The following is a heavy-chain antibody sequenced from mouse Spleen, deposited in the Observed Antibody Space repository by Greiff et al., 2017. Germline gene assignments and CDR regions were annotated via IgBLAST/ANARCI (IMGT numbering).Heavy chain of an antibody. J-gene: IGHJ2*01. D-gene: IGHD1-1*02. CDR3: ARHGSYFDY. V-gene: IGHV5-6*02. CDR2: ISSGGSYT. Sequence: EVMLVESGGDLVKPGGSLKLSCAASGFTFSSYGMSWVRQTPDKRLEWVATISSGGSYTYYPDSVKVRFTISRDNAKNTLYLQMSSLKSEDTAMYYCARHGSYFDYWGQGTTLTVSS. CDR1: GFTFSSYG.